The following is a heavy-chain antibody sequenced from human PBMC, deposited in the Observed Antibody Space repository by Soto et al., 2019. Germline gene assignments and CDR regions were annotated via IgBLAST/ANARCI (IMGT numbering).Heavy chain of an antibody. Sequence: PGGSLRLSCAASGFTFSSYAMSWVRQAPGKGLEWVSAISGSGGSTYYADPVKGRFTISRDNSKNTLYLQMYSLRAGDTAVYYCAKTEYYYDSSGYYGWSPNWFDPWGQGTLVTVSS. V-gene: IGHV3-23*01. CDR1: GFTFSSYA. CDR2: ISGSGGST. D-gene: IGHD3-22*01. J-gene: IGHJ5*02. CDR3: AKTEYYYDSSGYYGWSPNWFDP.